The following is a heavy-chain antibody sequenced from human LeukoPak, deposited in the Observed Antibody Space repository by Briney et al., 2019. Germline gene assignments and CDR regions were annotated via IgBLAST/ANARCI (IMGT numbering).Heavy chain of an antibody. CDR2: ISWNSGSI. V-gene: IGHV3-9*03. D-gene: IGHD2-2*01. J-gene: IGHJ4*02. CDR1: GFTFDDYA. CDR3: AKGSCSSTNCYLSDY. Sequence: PGGSLRLSCAASGFTFDDYAMHWVQQAPGKGLEWVSGISWNSGSIGYADSVKGRFTISRDNAKNSLYLQMNSLIPEDMALYYCAKGSCSSTNCYLSDYWGQGTLVTVSS.